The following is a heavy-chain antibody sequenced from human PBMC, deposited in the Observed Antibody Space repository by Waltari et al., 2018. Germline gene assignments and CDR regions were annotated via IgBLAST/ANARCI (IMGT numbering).Heavy chain of an antibody. CDR3: ARGDYSGKPHPLDY. Sequence: QVHLQESGPRLVKPSQTLSLTCSVSGDSVATVGSYWTWIRQDPGKGLGWFGYIFYTGSTCCNPPLRSRVSISLDRSENQVSLKLTSVTAADTAVYYCARGDYSGKPHPLDYWGQGTLVSVSS. CDR1: GDSVATVGSY. CDR2: IFYTGST. J-gene: IGHJ4*02. D-gene: IGHD3-16*01. V-gene: IGHV4-31*03.